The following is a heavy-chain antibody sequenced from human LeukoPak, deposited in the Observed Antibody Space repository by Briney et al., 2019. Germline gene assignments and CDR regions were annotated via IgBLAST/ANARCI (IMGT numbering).Heavy chain of an antibody. Sequence: KPSETLPLTCTVSGGSISSSSYYWGWIRQPPGKGLEWIGSIYYSGSTYYNPSLKSRVTISVDTSKNQFSLKLSSVTAADTAVYYCAKDHFDWLGKFDPWGQGTLVTVSS. CDR3: AKDHFDWLGKFDP. CDR1: GGSISSSSYY. V-gene: IGHV4-39*07. J-gene: IGHJ5*02. D-gene: IGHD3-9*01. CDR2: IYYSGST.